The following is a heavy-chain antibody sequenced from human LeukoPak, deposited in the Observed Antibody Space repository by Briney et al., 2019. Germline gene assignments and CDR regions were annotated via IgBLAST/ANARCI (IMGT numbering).Heavy chain of an antibody. CDR1: GFTFSSYA. J-gene: IGHJ3*02. V-gene: IGHV3-23*01. Sequence: PGGSLRLSCAASGFTFSSYAITWVRQAPGKGLECVSVISGGGGTTYYADSVKGRVTVSRDNSKNTLYLQMNNLRAEDTAVYYCAKILGVANWADSFDIWGQGTLVTVFS. CDR2: ISGGGGTT. CDR3: AKILGVANWADSFDI. D-gene: IGHD7-27*01.